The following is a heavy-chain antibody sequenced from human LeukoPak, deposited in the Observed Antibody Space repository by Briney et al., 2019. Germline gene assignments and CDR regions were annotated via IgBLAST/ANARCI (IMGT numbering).Heavy chain of an antibody. V-gene: IGHV3-66*01. J-gene: IGHJ4*02. CDR3: ARDAETSLAN. CDR1: GFAVSSKY. D-gene: IGHD5-24*01. CDR2: IYLDGRA. Sequence: GGSLRLSCAASGFAVSSKYMNWVRQAPGKGLEWVTVIYLDGRADYADSVKGRFTISSDNSKNTVYLQMNSLKDEDTAVYYCARDAETSLANWGQGTLVTISP.